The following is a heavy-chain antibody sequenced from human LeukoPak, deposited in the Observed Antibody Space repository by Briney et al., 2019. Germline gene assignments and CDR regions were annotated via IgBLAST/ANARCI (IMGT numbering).Heavy chain of an antibody. J-gene: IGHJ2*01. D-gene: IGHD2-21*02. V-gene: IGHV4-59*01. CDR3: VRFSCDSDCHPNWYFDI. Sequence: TETLSLTCSVSGGPISNYYWSWIRQPPGKGLEYIGYIHYSGSTNYSPSLKSRVAISVDTSKNQFSLRLSSVTAADTAVYYCVRFSCDSDCHPNWYFDIWGRGTLVTVSS. CDR1: GGPISNYY. CDR2: IHYSGST.